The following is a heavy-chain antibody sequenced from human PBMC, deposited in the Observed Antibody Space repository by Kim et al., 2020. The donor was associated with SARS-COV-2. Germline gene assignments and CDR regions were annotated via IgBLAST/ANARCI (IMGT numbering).Heavy chain of an antibody. CDR3: ARGATGSGNTRFDT. CDR2: INHSGST. Sequence: SETLSLTCAVYGGSFSGYYWSWIRQPPGKGLEWIGEINHSGSTNYNPSLKSRVTISVDTSKNQFSLKLSSVTAADTAVYYCARGATGSGNTRFDTWGQGTLVTGAS. J-gene: IGHJ5*02. D-gene: IGHD3-10*01. CDR1: GGSFSGYY. V-gene: IGHV4-34*01.